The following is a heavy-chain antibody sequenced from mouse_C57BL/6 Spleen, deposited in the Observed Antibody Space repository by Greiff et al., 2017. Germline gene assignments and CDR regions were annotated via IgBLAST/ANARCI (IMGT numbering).Heavy chain of an antibody. CDR2: IDPETGGT. J-gene: IGHJ1*03. Sequence: VKLMESGAELVRPGASVTLSCKASGYTFTDYEMHWVKQTPVHGLEWIGAIDPETGGTAYNQKFKGKAILTADKSSSTAYMELRSLTSEDSAVYYCTRPFDGYFDVWGTGPRSPSPQ. V-gene: IGHV1-15*01. CDR3: TRPFDGYFDV. CDR1: GYTFTDYE.